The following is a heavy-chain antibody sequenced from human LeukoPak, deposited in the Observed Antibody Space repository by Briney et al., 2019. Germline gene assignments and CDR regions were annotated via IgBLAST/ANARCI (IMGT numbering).Heavy chain of an antibody. V-gene: IGHV4-59*01. CDR3: ARDLYYDILTGYYGAFDI. CDR2: IYYSGST. Sequence: SETLSLTCTVSSGSISSYYWSWIRQPPGKGLEWIGYIYYSGSTNYNPSLKSRVTISVDTSKNQFSLKLSSVTAADTAVYYCARDLYYDILTGYYGAFDIWGQGTMVTVSS. CDR1: SGSISSYY. D-gene: IGHD3-9*01. J-gene: IGHJ3*02.